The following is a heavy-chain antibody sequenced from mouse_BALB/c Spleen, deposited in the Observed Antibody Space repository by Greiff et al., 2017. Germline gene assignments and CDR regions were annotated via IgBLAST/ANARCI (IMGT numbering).Heavy chain of an antibody. D-gene: IGHD1-1*01. CDR2: IYPGNSDT. CDR1: GYSFTSYW. J-gene: IGHJ4*01. V-gene: IGHV1-5*01. Sequence: EVQLQQSGTVLARPGASVKMSCKASGYSFTSYWMHWVKQRPGQGLEWIGAIYPGNSDTSYNQKFKGKAKLTAVTSASTAYMELSSLTNEDSAVYYCSSTTGYAMDYWGQGTSVTVSS. CDR3: SSTTGYAMDY.